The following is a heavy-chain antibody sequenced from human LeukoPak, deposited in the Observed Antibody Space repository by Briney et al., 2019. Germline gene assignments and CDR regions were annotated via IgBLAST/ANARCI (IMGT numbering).Heavy chain of an antibody. CDR1: GGSISSSSYY. CDR3: ARLGYYYDSSAKGAFDY. Sequence: PSETLSLTCTVSGGSISSSSYYWGWIRQLPGKGLEWIVSIYYSGRTYNNPSLKSRVTISVDTSKNQFPLKLSSVTAADTAVYYCARLGYYYDSSAKGAFDYWGQGTLVTVPS. CDR2: IYYSGRT. J-gene: IGHJ4*02. V-gene: IGHV4-39*01. D-gene: IGHD3-22*01.